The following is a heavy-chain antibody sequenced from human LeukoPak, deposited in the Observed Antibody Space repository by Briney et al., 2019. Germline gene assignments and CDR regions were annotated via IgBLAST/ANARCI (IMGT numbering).Heavy chain of an antibody. CDR2: IRSDGNQK. CDR1: GFTFSNTG. CDR3: AKDNRRRTRSWAY. Sequence: GGSLRLSCAASGFTFSNTGMHWVRQAPGKGLEWVTFIRSDGNQKYYADSVKGRFTISRGTSKNTLYLQMSSLRVEDTAVYFCAKDNRRRTRSWAYWGQGTLVTVSS. D-gene: IGHD1-14*01. V-gene: IGHV3-30*02. J-gene: IGHJ4*02.